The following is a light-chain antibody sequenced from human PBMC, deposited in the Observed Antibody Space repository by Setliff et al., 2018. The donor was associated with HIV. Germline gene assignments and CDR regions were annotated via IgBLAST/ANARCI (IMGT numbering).Light chain of an antibody. Sequence: QSALTQPPSASGSPGQAVTISCTGTSSDVCSYNYVSWYQQHPGKAPQLMIFEVSKRPSGIPDRFSGSKSGNTASLTVSGLQAEDEADYYCSSYGGRNNWVFGGGTKVTVL. CDR1: SSDVCSYNY. V-gene: IGLV2-8*01. CDR2: EVS. CDR3: SSYGGRNNWV. J-gene: IGLJ3*02.